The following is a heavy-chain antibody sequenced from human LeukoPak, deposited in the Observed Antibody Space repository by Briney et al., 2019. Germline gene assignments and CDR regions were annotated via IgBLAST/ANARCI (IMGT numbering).Heavy chain of an antibody. J-gene: IGHJ4*02. CDR1: GGSISGYY. CDR2: INHSGST. V-gene: IGHV4-34*01. CDR3: TRVGNSSLDY. D-gene: IGHD4-23*01. Sequence: SETLSLTCTVSGGSISGYYWTWIRQSPGKGLEWIGKINHSGSTNYNPSLKSRVTIYVDTSSNQFSLKLSSVTAADTAAYYCTRVGNSSLDYWGQGTPVTVSS.